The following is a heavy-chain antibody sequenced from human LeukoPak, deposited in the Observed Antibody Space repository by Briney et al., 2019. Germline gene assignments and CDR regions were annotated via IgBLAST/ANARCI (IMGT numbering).Heavy chain of an antibody. D-gene: IGHD4-23*01. CDR2: INPNSGVT. CDR3: ARGPGGNFYFDY. V-gene: IGHV1-2*02. CDR1: GYTFTDDY. Sequence: ASVKVSCKASGYTFTDDYVHWVRQAPGQGLEWMGWINPNSGVTNYAQKFQGRVTMTRDMSISTAYMELSRLRSDDTAVYYCARGPGGNFYFDYWGQGTLVTVSS. J-gene: IGHJ4*02.